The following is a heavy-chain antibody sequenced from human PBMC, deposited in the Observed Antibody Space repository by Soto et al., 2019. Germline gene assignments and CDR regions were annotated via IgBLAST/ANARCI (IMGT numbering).Heavy chain of an antibody. J-gene: IGHJ4*02. CDR1: GYTFTSYG. CDR2: IIASNGNT. V-gene: IGHV1-18*01. Sequence: QVQLVQSGAEVKKPGASGKVSCKASGYTFTSYGISWVRQAPGQGLACMGWIIASNGNTNYAQKLQGRVTLTTDTSRSTAYMELRSLRSDDPDVYYCARDAAGGLFDYWGQGTLVTVSS. D-gene: IGHD3-16*01. CDR3: ARDAAGGLFDY.